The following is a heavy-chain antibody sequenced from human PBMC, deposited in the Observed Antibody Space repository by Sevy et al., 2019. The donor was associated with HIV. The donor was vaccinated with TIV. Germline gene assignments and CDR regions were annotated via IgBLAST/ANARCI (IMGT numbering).Heavy chain of an antibody. CDR1: GFTFSNYW. CDR2: IKRDGSEK. V-gene: IGHV3-7*03. Sequence: GGSLRLSCAASGFTFSNYWMSWVRQAPGKGLEWVANIKRDGSEKYHVASVKGRFTISRDNAKTSLYLQMNSLRAEDTAVYYCARYCSSATCLWGLDVWGQGTTVTVSS. J-gene: IGHJ6*02. CDR3: ARYCSSATCLWGLDV. D-gene: IGHD2-2*01.